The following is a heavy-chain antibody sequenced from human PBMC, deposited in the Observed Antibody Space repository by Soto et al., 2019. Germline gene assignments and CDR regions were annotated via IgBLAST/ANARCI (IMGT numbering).Heavy chain of an antibody. J-gene: IGHJ4*02. CDR1: GGAIGGYY. V-gene: IGHV4-59*08. CDR3: ARGNTAMVTVDY. D-gene: IGHD5-18*01. CDR2: VSYSGST. Sequence: SETLSLTCSLSGGAIGGYYWSWIRQPPGKALEWIGYVSYSGSTDYHPSLRSRVSISIDTSKNQFSLKMISVTAADTAVYYCARGNTAMVTVDYWGQGTLVTVSS.